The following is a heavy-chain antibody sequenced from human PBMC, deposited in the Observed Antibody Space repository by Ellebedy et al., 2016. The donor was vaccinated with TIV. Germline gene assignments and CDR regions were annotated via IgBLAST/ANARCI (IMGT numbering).Heavy chain of an antibody. Sequence: SETLSLXXTVSGDSISSSSYFWVWIRQPPGQGLEWIGAIYYSGSTYYNPSLKSRVTISADTSKNQFSLNLSSVTAADTAVYYCARGEDTMVPDNWGQGTLVTVSS. CDR3: ARGEDTMVPDN. V-gene: IGHV4-39*07. D-gene: IGHD3-10*01. CDR1: GDSISSSSYF. CDR2: IYYSGST. J-gene: IGHJ4*02.